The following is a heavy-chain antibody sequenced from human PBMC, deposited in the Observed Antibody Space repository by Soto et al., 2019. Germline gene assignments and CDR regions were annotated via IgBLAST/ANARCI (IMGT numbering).Heavy chain of an antibody. D-gene: IGHD2-15*01. CDR3: ARDRARSYPFDY. CDR1: GGTFSSYA. V-gene: IGHV1-69*01. CDR2: IIPIFGTA. J-gene: IGHJ4*02. Sequence: QVQLVQSGAEVKKPGSSVKVSCKASGGTFSSYAISWVRQAPGQGLEWMGGIIPIFGTANYAQKFQGRVTITADESTSTSYMELIILRSEDTAVYYCARDRARSYPFDYWGQGTLVTVSS.